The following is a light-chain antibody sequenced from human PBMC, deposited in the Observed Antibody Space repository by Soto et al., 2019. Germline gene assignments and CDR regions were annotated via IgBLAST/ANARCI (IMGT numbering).Light chain of an antibody. CDR3: SSYAGSNNLV. Sequence: QSALTQPASVSGSPGQSITISCTATSSDVDTHNYVSWYQQYPGKAPKLMIYEVINRPSGVSNRFSGSKSGNTASLIISGLQAEDEADYYCSSYAGSNNLVFGGGTKLTVL. CDR1: SSDVDTHNY. J-gene: IGLJ2*01. V-gene: IGLV2-14*01. CDR2: EVI.